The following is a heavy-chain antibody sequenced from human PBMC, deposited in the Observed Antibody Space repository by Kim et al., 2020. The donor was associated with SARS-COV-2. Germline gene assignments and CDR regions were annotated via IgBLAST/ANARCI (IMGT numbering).Heavy chain of an antibody. CDR3: ARDYGMDV. Sequence: GGSLRLSCAASGFTFSSYWMHWVRQAPGKGPVWVSRINSDGSTTSYADSVKGRFTISRDNAKNTLYLQMNSLRAEDTAVYYCARDYGMDVWGQGTTVTVS. V-gene: IGHV3-74*01. CDR2: INSDGSTT. CDR1: GFTFSSYW. J-gene: IGHJ6*02.